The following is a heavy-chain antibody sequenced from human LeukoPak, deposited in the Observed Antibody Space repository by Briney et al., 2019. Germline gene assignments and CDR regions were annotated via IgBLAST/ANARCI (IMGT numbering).Heavy chain of an antibody. CDR3: ARGPYSGYDY. D-gene: IGHD5-12*01. CDR1: GYTFTRYE. J-gene: IGHJ4*02. CDR2: MNPNSGNT. Sequence: GASVRLSCKPSGYTFTRYEINWVRRASGHGVEWMGWMNPNSGNTGYAQKFQGRVTMTRNTSISTAYMELSSLRSEDAAVYYCARGPYSGYDYWGQGTLVTVSS. V-gene: IGHV1-8*01.